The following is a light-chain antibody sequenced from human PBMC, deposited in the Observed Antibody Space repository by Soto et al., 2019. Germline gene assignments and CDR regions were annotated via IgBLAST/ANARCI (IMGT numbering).Light chain of an antibody. CDR3: QSYHSGNVV. V-gene: IGLV6-57*04. CDR2: EDN. Sequence: NFMLTQPHSVSESPGKTVTISCTRSSGSIARNYVQWYQQRPGSAPTPVIYEDNERPSGVPDRFSGSIDSSSNSASLTISGLKTDAEADYYCQSYHSGNVVFGGGTKLTVL. J-gene: IGLJ2*01. CDR1: SGSIARNY.